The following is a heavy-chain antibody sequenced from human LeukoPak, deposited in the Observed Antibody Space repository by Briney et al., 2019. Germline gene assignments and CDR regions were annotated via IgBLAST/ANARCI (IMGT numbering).Heavy chain of an antibody. CDR2: IKEDGHEK. J-gene: IGHJ4*02. CDR3: ARHGYYVFDY. D-gene: IGHD4-17*01. Sequence: LAGGSLRLSCAGSGFTFSSHRMGWVRQAPGKGLEWLANIKEDGHEKYYVDSVQGRFTISRDNAKNSLFLQMDSLRAEDTAVYFCARHGYYVFDYWGQGTLVTVSS. CDR1: GFTFSSHR. V-gene: IGHV3-7*01.